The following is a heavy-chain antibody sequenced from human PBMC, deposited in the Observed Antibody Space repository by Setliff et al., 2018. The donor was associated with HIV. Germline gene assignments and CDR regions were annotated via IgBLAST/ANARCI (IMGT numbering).Heavy chain of an antibody. CDR2: IYYSGST. D-gene: IGHD3-3*01. CDR3: ARCYYNFWSGYPLDYMDV. J-gene: IGHJ6*03. CDR1: GGSIYGSDYY. V-gene: IGHV4-39*01. Sequence: SETLSLTCTVSGGSIYGSDYYWGWIRQPPGKGLESIGSIYYSGSTYYKPSLKSRVTISVDTSKNQFSLKLSSVTAADTAVYYCARCYYNFWSGYPLDYMDVWGKGTTVTVS.